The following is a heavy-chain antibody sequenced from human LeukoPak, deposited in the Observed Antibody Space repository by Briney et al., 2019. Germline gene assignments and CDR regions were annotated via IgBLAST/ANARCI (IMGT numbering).Heavy chain of an antibody. CDR3: ARGGIDNRFDP. V-gene: IGHV4-34*01. CDR2: INHSGST. CDR1: GGSFSGYY. J-gene: IGHJ5*02. D-gene: IGHD1-26*01. Sequence: SETLSLTCAVYGGSFSGYYWSWIRQPPGKGLEWIGEINHSGSTNYNPSLKSRVTISVDTSKNQFSLKLSSVTAADTAVYYCARGGIDNRFDPWGQGTLVTVSS.